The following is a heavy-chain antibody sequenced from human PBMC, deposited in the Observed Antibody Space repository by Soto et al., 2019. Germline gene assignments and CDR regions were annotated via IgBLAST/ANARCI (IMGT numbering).Heavy chain of an antibody. CDR2: IYSNGDT. J-gene: IGHJ6*02. Sequence: LSLTCSVSSDSMNSGGYYWSWIRQHPGKGLEWIGYIYSNGDTYYNPSLKSRVTISVDTSKNQFSLNLTSVTAADTAVYYCARRGGSSSGYYYYAMDVWGQAPTVTVSS. CDR1: SDSMNSGGYY. CDR3: ARRGGSSSGYYYYAMDV. D-gene: IGHD6-6*01. V-gene: IGHV4-31*03.